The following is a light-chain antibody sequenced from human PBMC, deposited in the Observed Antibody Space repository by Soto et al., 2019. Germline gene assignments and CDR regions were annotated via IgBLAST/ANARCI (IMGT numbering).Light chain of an antibody. CDR3: QQYSSYSVT. CDR2: QAS. CDR1: QSISSW. Sequence: DIQMTQSPSTLSASVGDRVTITCRASQSISSWLAWYQQKAGKAPKLLIYQASSLESGVPSRFSGSESETEFSLTISSLQPDDIATYYCQQYSSYSVTFGGGTKVEIK. J-gene: IGKJ4*01. V-gene: IGKV1-5*03.